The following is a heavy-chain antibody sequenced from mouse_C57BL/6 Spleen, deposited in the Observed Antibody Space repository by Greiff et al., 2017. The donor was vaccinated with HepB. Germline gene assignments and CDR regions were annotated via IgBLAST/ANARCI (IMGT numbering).Heavy chain of an antibody. V-gene: IGHV1-69*01. CDR3: ARGGITTVGDWYFDV. J-gene: IGHJ1*03. D-gene: IGHD1-1*01. Sequence: QVQLQQPGAELVMPGASVKLSCKASGYTFTSYWMHWVKQRPGQGLEWIGEIDPSDSYTNYNQKFKGKSTLTVDKSSSTAYMQLSSLTSEDPAVYYCARGGITTVGDWYFDVWGTGTTVTVAS. CDR2: IDPSDSYT. CDR1: GYTFTSYW.